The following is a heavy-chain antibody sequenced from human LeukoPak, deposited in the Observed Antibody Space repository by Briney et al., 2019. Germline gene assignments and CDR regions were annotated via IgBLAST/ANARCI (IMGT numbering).Heavy chain of an antibody. CDR2: INPNSGGT. V-gene: IGHV1-2*02. Sequence: ASVKVSCKASGYTFTGYYMHWVRQAPGQGLEWMGWINPNSGGTNYAQKFQGRVTMTRDTSISTAYMELSRLRSDDTAVYYCARDPPGRRFFDYWGKGTLVTVSS. CDR3: ARDPPGRRFFDY. CDR1: GYTFTGYY. J-gene: IGHJ4*02. D-gene: IGHD1-26*01.